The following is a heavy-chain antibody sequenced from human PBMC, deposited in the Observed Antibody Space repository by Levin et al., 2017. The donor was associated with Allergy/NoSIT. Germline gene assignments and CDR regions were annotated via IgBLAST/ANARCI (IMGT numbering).Heavy chain of an antibody. CDR3: ARDGRGIGGTFDI. Sequence: LSLTCAASGFTFSSYWMHWVRQAPGKGLVWVSRINSDGSSTSYADSVKGRFTISRDNAKNTLYLQMNSLRAEDTAVYYCARDGRGIGGTFDIWGQGTMVTVSS. CDR2: INSDGSST. J-gene: IGHJ3*02. V-gene: IGHV3-74*01. D-gene: IGHD2-21*01. CDR1: GFTFSSYW.